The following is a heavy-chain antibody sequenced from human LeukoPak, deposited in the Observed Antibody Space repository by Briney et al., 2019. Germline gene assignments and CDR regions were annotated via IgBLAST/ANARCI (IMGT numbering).Heavy chain of an antibody. D-gene: IGHD6-19*01. CDR2: INDYGTTA. V-gene: IGHV3-64D*06. CDR3: VKDLSGWYSFDY. J-gene: IGHJ4*02. Sequence: GGSLRLSCSASGFTFSSCAMHWVRQAPGMGLEYVSGINDYGTTAHYGDSVRGRVTISRDDSKNTVHLQMSSLRAEDTAVYYCVKDLSGWYSFDYWGQGTLVTVSS. CDR1: GFTFSSCA.